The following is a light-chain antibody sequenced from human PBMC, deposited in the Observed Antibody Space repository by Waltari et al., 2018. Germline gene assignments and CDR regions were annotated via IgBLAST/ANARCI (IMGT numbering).Light chain of an antibody. CDR1: QSLVHSDGNTY. V-gene: IGKV2-30*02. J-gene: IGKJ4*01. Sequence: DVVMTQSPLSLPVTLGQPASISCKSSQSLVHSDGNTYLAWFQQRPGQSARRLIYEVSNRESGVPDRFSGSGSGTDFTLKISRVEAEDVGVYYCMQGTHWPLTFGGGTKVEIK. CDR3: MQGTHWPLT. CDR2: EVS.